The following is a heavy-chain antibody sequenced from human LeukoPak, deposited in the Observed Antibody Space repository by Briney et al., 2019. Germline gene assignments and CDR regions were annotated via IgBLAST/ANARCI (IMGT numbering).Heavy chain of an antibody. CDR1: GFSISTHW. CDR3: AREGLSISWFSLVC. J-gene: IGHJ4*02. Sequence: PGGSLRLSCAASGFSISTHWMSWVRQAPGKGLEWVANIKQDGSEKYYVDSVKGRFTISRDNARNLLYLQMNSLRAEDTAVYYCAREGLSISWFSLVCWGQGTLVTVSS. D-gene: IGHD6-13*01. V-gene: IGHV3-7*04. CDR2: IKQDGSEK.